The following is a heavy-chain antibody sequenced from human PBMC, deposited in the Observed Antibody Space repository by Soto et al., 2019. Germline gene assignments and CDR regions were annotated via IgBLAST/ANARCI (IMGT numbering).Heavy chain of an antibody. J-gene: IGHJ4*02. CDR2: IWYDGTNI. Sequence: QMQLMESGGGVVQPGRSLRLSCEASGFTFSTYAMHWVRQAPGKGPEWVAFIWYDGTNIYYADSVRGRFTISRDNSKNTLYLQMNSLRAEDTAVYYCARDLSKGGYFDYWGQGTLVTVSS. V-gene: IGHV3-33*01. CDR1: GFTFSTYA. D-gene: IGHD3-16*01. CDR3: ARDLSKGGYFDY.